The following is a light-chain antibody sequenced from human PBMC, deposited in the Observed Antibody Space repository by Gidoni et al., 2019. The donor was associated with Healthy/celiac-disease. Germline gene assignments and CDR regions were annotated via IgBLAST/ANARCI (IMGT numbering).Light chain of an antibody. J-gene: IGLJ2*01. Sequence: QSALTQPASVSGSPGQSITISCTGTSSDVGSYNLVSWYQQHPSKAPKLMIYEGSKRPSGVSNRCSGSKSGNTASLTISGLQAEDEADYYCCSYAGSSTHVVFGGGTKLTVL. CDR2: EGS. CDR1: SSDVGSYNL. V-gene: IGLV2-23*01. CDR3: CSYAGSSTHVV.